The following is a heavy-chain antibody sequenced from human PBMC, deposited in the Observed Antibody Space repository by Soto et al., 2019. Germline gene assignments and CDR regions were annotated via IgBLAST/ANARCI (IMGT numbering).Heavy chain of an antibody. CDR1: GGSISSTNW. V-gene: IGHV4-4*02. Sequence: QVQLQESGPGLVKPSGTLSLTCAVSGGSISSTNWWAWVRQPPGKGLEWIGEILHSGSTNFNPSLKNRVTTSVDKSKNQFSLNLSSVTAADTAVYYCARLRYADFSLYGMDVWGQGTTVTVSS. CDR3: ARLRYADFSLYGMDV. D-gene: IGHD4-17*01. J-gene: IGHJ6*02. CDR2: ILHSGST.